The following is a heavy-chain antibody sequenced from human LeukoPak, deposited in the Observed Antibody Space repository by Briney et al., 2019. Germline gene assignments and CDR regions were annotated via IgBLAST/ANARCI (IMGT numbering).Heavy chain of an antibody. J-gene: IGHJ2*01. CDR2: ISAYNGNT. CDR1: GGTFSSYA. Sequence: ASVKVSCKASGGTFSSYAISWVRQAPGQGLEWMGWISAYNGNTNYAQKLQGRVTMTTDTSTSTAYMELRSLRSDDTAVYYCARDLRFGSTVTTNWYFDLWGRGTLVTVSS. D-gene: IGHD4-17*01. V-gene: IGHV1-18*01. CDR3: ARDLRFGSTVTTNWYFDL.